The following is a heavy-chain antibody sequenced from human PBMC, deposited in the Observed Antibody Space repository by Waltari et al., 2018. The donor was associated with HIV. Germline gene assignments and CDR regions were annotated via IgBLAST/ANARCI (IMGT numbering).Heavy chain of an antibody. V-gene: IGHV4-59*08. J-gene: IGHJ4*02. D-gene: IGHD4-17*01. CDR3: ARGGPYGDFDY. CDR1: GGSISSYY. Sequence: QVQLQESGPGLVKPSETLSLTCTVSGGSISSYYWSWIRQPPGKGLEWIGYIYYSGSTNDNPSLKSRVTISVDTSKNQVSLKLCCVTAADTAVYYCARGGPYGDFDYWGQGTLVTVSS. CDR2: IYYSGST.